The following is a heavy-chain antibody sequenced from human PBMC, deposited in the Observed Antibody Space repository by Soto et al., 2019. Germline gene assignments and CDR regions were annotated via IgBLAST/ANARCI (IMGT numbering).Heavy chain of an antibody. CDR3: ARITRPMEGAGGYENWFDT. V-gene: IGHV4-4*07. D-gene: IGHD5-12*01. CDR2: IYPSGSA. Sequence: SETLSLTCTVSGGSINNYFWSWIRQPAGKGLDWIGRIYPSGSANYTPSLKSRVTMSFDTSKSQFSLKVTSVTAADTAVYYCARITRPMEGAGGYENWFDTWGQGTRVTVSS. CDR1: GGSINNYF. J-gene: IGHJ5*02.